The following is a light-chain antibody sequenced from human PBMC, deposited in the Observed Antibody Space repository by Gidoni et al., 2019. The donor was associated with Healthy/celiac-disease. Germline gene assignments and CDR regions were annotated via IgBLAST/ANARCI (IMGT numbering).Light chain of an antibody. CDR2: GAS. CDR1: QSVSSSY. Sequence: EIVLTQSPGTLSLSPGERATLSCSASQSVSSSYLAWYQHNPGQAPRLLIYGASSRATGIPDRFSGSGSGTDFTLTISRLEAEDFAVYYCQQYGSSPLTFGGGTKVEIK. CDR3: QQYGSSPLT. V-gene: IGKV3-20*01. J-gene: IGKJ4*01.